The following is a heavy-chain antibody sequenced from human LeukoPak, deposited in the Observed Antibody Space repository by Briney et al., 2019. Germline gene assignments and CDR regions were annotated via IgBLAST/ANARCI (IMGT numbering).Heavy chain of an antibody. CDR1: GFTFSSYA. Sequence: GGSLRLSCAASGFTFSSYAMSWVRQAPGKGLEWVSAISGSGGSTYYADSVKGRFTTSRDNSKNTLYLQMSSLRAEDTAVYYCAKKEGVSTSLGWFDPWGQGTLVTVSS. V-gene: IGHV3-23*01. D-gene: IGHD2-2*01. CDR2: ISGSGGST. CDR3: AKKEGVSTSLGWFDP. J-gene: IGHJ5*02.